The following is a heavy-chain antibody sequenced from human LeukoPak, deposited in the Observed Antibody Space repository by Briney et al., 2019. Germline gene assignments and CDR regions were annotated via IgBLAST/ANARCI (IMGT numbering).Heavy chain of an antibody. J-gene: IGHJ4*02. V-gene: IGHV1-18*01. CDR1: GYTFTSYG. CDR3: ARDINAYCSSTSCYQPYFDY. CDR2: ISAYNGNT. Sequence: GASVKVSCKASGYTFTSYGISWVRQAPGQGLEWMGWISAYNGNTNYAQKLQGRVTMTTDTSTSTAYMELRSLRSDDTAVYYCARDINAYCSSTSCYQPYFDYWGQGTLVTVSS. D-gene: IGHD2-2*01.